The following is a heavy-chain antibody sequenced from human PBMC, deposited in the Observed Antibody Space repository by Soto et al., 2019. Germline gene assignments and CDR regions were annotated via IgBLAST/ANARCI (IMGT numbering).Heavy chain of an antibody. CDR3: ARFSPWDVLLVS. D-gene: IGHD2-8*01. J-gene: IGHJ1*01. CDR2: IDPSDSYT. V-gene: IGHV5-10-1*01. CDR1: VDTECRSW. Sequence: SQQISSEGSVDTECRSWISSVRQITHQGLECMGRIDPSDSYTNYSPFFQGHVTISADKSISTAYLQWSSLKASDTAFSNCARFSPWDVLLVSWGQGTLVTVYS.